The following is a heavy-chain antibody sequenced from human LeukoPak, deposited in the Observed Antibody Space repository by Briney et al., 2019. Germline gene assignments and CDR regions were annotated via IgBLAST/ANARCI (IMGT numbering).Heavy chain of an antibody. Sequence: GGSLRLSCAASGFTFSTYGMHWVRQAPGKGLEWVAAISYDGTSKYYADSVKGRFTISRDNSKSTLYLQMNSLRGEDTAVYHCAKDSSGGYSYGNFDYWGQGTLVTVSS. CDR1: GFTFSTYG. V-gene: IGHV3-30*18. D-gene: IGHD5-18*01. CDR2: ISYDGTSK. CDR3: AKDSSGGYSYGNFDY. J-gene: IGHJ4*02.